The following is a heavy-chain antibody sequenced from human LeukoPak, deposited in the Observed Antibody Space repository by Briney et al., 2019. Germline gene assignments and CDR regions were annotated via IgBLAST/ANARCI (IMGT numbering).Heavy chain of an antibody. J-gene: IGHJ5*02. D-gene: IGHD2-15*01. CDR2: INHSGST. CDR3: ARADGPYCSGGSCSGWFDP. Sequence: SETLSLTCAVYGGSFSGYYWSWIRQPPGKGLEWIGEINHSGSTNYNPSLKSRVTISVDTSKSQFSLKLSSVTAADTAVYYCARADGPYCSGGSCSGWFDPWGQGTLVTVSS. CDR1: GGSFSGYY. V-gene: IGHV4-34*01.